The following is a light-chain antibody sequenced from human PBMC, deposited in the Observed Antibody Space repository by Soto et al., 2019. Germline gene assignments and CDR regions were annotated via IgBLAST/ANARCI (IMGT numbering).Light chain of an antibody. J-gene: IGKJ3*01. CDR2: AAS. CDR3: QQYSTYPFT. Sequence: DIQMTQSPSSLSASVGDRVTITCRASQSISSYLNWYQQKPGKAPKLLIYAASSLQSGVPSTFSGSGSGTDFTLTISCLQSEDFATYFCQQYSTYPFTFGPGTKVDVK. V-gene: IGKV1-39*01. CDR1: QSISSY.